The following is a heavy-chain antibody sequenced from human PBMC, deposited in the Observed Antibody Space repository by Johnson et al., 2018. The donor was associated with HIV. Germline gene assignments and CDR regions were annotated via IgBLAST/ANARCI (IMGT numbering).Heavy chain of an antibody. CDR1: GFTFSSYG. V-gene: IGHV3-33*01. CDR2: IRYDGSNN. Sequence: QVQLVESGGGVVQPGRSLRLSCAASGFTFSSYGMHWVRQAPGTGLEWVAFIRYDGSNNYYIESVKGRFTISRDNSKTSLYLQMNSRRAEDTAVYYCARRDSGSLSFDIWGQGTMVTVSS. J-gene: IGHJ3*02. CDR3: ARRDSGSLSFDI. D-gene: IGHD1-26*01.